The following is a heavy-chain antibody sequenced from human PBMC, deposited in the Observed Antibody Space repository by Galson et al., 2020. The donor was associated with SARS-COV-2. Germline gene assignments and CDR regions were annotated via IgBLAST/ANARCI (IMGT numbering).Heavy chain of an antibody. V-gene: IGHV4-31*03. CDR3: ARDGASIVGAEV. CDR1: GGSISSGGYY. CDR2: TYYSGST. J-gene: IGHJ4*02. Sequence: ASETLSLTCTVSGGSISSGGYYWTWIRQPPGKGLEWIGYTYYSGSTYYNPSLKSRVTISVDTSKNQFSLKLSSVTAADTAVYYCARDGASIVGAEVWGQGTLVTVSS. D-gene: IGHD1-26*01.